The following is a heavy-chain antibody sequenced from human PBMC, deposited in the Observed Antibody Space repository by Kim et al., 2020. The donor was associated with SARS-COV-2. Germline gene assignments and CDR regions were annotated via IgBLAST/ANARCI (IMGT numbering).Heavy chain of an antibody. D-gene: IGHD1-26*01. CDR3: ARPVWSYRGDSYYYYGMDV. V-gene: IGHV5-51*01. J-gene: IGHJ6*02. CDR2: IYPGDSYT. CDR1: GYSFTSYW. Sequence: GESLKISCKGSGYSFTSYWIGWVRQMPGKGLEWMGIIYPGDSYTRYSPSFQGQVTISADKSISTAYLQWSSLKASDTAMYYCARPVWSYRGDSYYYYGMDVWGQGTTVTVSS.